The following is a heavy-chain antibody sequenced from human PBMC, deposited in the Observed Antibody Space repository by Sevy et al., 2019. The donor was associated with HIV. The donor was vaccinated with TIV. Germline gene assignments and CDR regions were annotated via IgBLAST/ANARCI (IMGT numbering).Heavy chain of an antibody. CDR3: ATTREYYQGKSGYFDY. J-gene: IGHJ4*02. CDR2: FDPEDGES. CDR1: GYTLTQLS. Sequence: ASVKVSCKVSGYTLTQLSMHWVRQAPGKGLEWMGSFDPEDGESIYAQKFQGRITMTEDTSTDTAYMDLSSLKSDDTVVYYCATTREYYQGKSGYFDYWGQGALVTVSS. D-gene: IGHD2-15*01. V-gene: IGHV1-24*01.